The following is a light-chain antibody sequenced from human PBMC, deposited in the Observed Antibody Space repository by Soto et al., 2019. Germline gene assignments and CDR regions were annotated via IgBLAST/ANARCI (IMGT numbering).Light chain of an antibody. CDR3: QQYHNWWT. Sequence: EIVMTQSPATLSVSLGERVTLSCRASQNIGSNLAWYQQKFGQAPRLLIYGASTRVTGIPARISGSGSGTEFTLTITSLQSEDFGVYHCQQYHNWWTFGQGTKVDIK. V-gene: IGKV3-15*01. CDR2: GAS. J-gene: IGKJ1*01. CDR1: QNIGSN.